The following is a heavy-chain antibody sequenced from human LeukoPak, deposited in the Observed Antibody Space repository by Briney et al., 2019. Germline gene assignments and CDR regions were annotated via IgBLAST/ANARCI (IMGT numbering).Heavy chain of an antibody. CDR2: ISSSGSTI. Sequence: GGSLRLSCAASGFTSSSYEMNWVRQAPGKGPEWVSYISSSGSTIYYADSVKGRFTISRDNAKNSLYVQMNSLRAEDTAVYYCARAKAETSGSIDYWGQGALVTVSS. CDR1: GFTSSSYE. J-gene: IGHJ4*02. CDR3: ARAKAETSGSIDY. V-gene: IGHV3-48*03. D-gene: IGHD3-22*01.